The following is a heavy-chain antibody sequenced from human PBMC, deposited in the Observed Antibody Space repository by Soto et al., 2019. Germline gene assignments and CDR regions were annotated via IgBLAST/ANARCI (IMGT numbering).Heavy chain of an antibody. CDR2: IIPIFGTA. J-gene: IGHJ6*02. Sequence: SVKVSCKASGGTFSSYAISWVRQAPGQGLEWMGGIIPIFGTANYTQKFQGRVTLTADESTSTAYMELSRLRSEDTAVYYCARDRYCSSTSCYGEDRNYYYYGMDVWGQGTTVTVSS. V-gene: IGHV1-69*13. CDR3: ARDRYCSSTSCYGEDRNYYYYGMDV. D-gene: IGHD2-2*01. CDR1: GGTFSSYA.